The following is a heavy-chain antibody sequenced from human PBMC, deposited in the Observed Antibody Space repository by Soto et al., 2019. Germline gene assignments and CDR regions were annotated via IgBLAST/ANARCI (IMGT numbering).Heavy chain of an antibody. J-gene: IGHJ6*02. D-gene: IGHD2-2*01. CDR2: INHSGST. Sequence: PSETMSLACAVYGGSFSGYYWSWMRQPQGKGQEWIGEINHSGSTNYNPSLKSRVTISVDTSKNQFSLKLSSVTAADTAVYYCARAVVVVPAATYYYYGMDVWGQGTTVTAP. CDR1: GGSFSGYY. CDR3: ARAVVVVPAATYYYYGMDV. V-gene: IGHV4-34*01.